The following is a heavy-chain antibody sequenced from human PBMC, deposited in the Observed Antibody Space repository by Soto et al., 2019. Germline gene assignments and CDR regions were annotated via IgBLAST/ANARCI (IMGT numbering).Heavy chain of an antibody. Sequence: QVQLVQSGAEVKNPGASVKVSCQASNNLFGAFGISWVRQAPGQGLEWMGWITPYNGNTHYAEKFQDRVTTTADKSTTTAYMEVRRLTSDDTAVYFCARISARRNDFDVWGQGTVVTVSS. J-gene: IGHJ3*01. CDR1: NNLFGAFG. CDR2: ITPYNGNT. V-gene: IGHV1-18*01. CDR3: ARISARRNDFDV.